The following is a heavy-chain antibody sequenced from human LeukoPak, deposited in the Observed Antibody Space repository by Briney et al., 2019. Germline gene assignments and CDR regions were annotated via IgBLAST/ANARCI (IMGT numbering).Heavy chain of an antibody. D-gene: IGHD5-18*01. J-gene: IGHJ5*02. CDR3: AKKPGGPYSYGYESGDP. Sequence: GGSLRLSCAASGFTFSSYGMHWVRQAPAMGLEWVAFIRYDGSNKYYADSVKGRFTISRDNSKNTLYLQMNSLRAEDTAVYYCAKKPGGPYSYGYESGDPWGQGTLVTVTS. CDR2: IRYDGSNK. CDR1: GFTFSSYG. V-gene: IGHV3-30*02.